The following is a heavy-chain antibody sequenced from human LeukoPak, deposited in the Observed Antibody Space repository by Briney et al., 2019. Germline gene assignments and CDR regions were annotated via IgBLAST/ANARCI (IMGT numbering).Heavy chain of an antibody. Sequence: GASVEVSCKASGYTSTSYGISWVRQAPGQGLEWMGWISAYNGNTNYAQKLQGRVTMTTDTSTSTAYMELRSLRSDDTAVYYCARELGIAAAGALDYWGQGTLVTVSS. D-gene: IGHD6-13*01. CDR1: GYTSTSYG. CDR3: ARELGIAAAGALDY. V-gene: IGHV1-18*01. J-gene: IGHJ4*02. CDR2: ISAYNGNT.